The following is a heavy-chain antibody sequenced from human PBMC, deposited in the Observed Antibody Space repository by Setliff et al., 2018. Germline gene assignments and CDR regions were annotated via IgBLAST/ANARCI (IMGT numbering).Heavy chain of an antibody. J-gene: IGHJ6*03. CDR1: GSSFSSYS. CDR2: KYYSGST. V-gene: IGHV4-59*08. D-gene: IGHD3-22*01. Sequence: SETLSLTCTVSGSSFSSYSWSWIRQPSGKGLEWIGYKYYSGSTNSNPSLKSRVTISVDTSKNQFSLKLSSVTAADTAVYYCARWRVRDSGYYPRLSYMDVWGKGTTVTVSS. CDR3: ARWRVRDSGYYPRLSYMDV.